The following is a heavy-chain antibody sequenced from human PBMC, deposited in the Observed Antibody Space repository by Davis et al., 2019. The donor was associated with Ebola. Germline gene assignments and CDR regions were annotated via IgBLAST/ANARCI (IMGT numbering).Heavy chain of an antibody. CDR2: TSYDGSNK. J-gene: IGHJ2*01. Sequence: GGSLRLSCAASGFTFSSYAMHWVRQAPGKGLEWVAVTSYDGSNKYYTDSVKGRFTISRDNSKNTLYLQMNSLRAEDTAVYYCAKDRAAVADWYFDLWGRGTLVTVSS. D-gene: IGHD6-19*01. CDR3: AKDRAAVADWYFDL. CDR1: GFTFSSYA. V-gene: IGHV3-30-3*01.